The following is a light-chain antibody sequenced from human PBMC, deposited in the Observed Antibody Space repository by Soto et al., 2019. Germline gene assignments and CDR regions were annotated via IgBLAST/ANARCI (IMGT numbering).Light chain of an antibody. CDR3: QQHGSSPSA. V-gene: IGKV3-20*01. J-gene: IGKJ1*01. CDR1: QSLSSSP. Sequence: EMVLTQPPGTLSMSPGGRATLSCSASQSLSSSPLAWYQQKPGQAPRLLISGASIRATGIPDRFSGSGSGTDFALSIRGLEPEDVAVYYCQQHGSSPSAIGQGTKVEIK. CDR2: GAS.